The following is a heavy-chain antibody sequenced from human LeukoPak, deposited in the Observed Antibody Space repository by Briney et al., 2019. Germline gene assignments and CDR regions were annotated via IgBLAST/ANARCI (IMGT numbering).Heavy chain of an antibody. CDR3: ARGPGYCSGGSCYSGLAECFQH. CDR2: IIPIFGTA. J-gene: IGHJ1*01. Sequence: EASVKVSCKASGGTFSSYAISWVRQAPGQGLEWMGRIIPIFGTANYAQKFQGRVTITTDESTSTAYMELSSLRSEDTAVYYCARGPGYCSGGSCYSGLAECFQHWGQGTLVTVSS. V-gene: IGHV1-69*05. D-gene: IGHD2-15*01. CDR1: GGTFSSYA.